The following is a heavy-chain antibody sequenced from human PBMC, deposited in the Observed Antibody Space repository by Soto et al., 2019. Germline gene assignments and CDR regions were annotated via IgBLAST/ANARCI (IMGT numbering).Heavy chain of an antibody. V-gene: IGHV3-30*18. CDR1: GFTFSDYG. D-gene: IGHD4-17*01. CDR2: ISRGGSNK. CDR3: AKEARSRAVTATRFYGVDV. Sequence: QVQLVESGGGLVQPGRSLRLSCAASGFTFSDYGMHWVRQAPGKGLEWVAAISRGGSNKCYGDSVKGRFTISRDNSKNTLLLQTDSLRDEDTAIYFCAKEARSRAVTATRFYGVDVWGQGTTGAV. J-gene: IGHJ6*02.